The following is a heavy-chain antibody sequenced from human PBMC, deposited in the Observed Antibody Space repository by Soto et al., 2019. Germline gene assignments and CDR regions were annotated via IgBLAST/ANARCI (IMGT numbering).Heavy chain of an antibody. CDR3: ARGSTYYSFVN. J-gene: IGHJ4*02. D-gene: IGHD3-10*01. CDR2: IYYIGTT. V-gene: IGHV4-30-4*01. Sequence: QVQLQEWGPRLVKPSQTLSLTCTVSGDSIGSGDYYWAWIRQPPGKGLEWIGYIYYIGTTFYNTSLESRVNISVDTSKNQYSPGLSSVTAADTAVYYCARGSTYYSFVNWGQGTLITVSS. CDR1: GDSIGSGDYY.